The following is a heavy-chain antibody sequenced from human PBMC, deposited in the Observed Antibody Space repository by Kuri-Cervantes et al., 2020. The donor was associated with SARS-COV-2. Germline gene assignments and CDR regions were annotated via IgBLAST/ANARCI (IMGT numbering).Heavy chain of an antibody. CDR1: GFTFSTYA. V-gene: IGHV3-30-3*01. D-gene: IGHD7-27*01. J-gene: IGHJ6*02. CDR3: ARSHAVGKTSYFALDV. Sequence: LSLTCAASGFTFSTYAITWVRRAPGKGLEWVAVISYDGNSEYYAESVRGRFTISRDNSKNSLYLQMNSLRAEDTAVYYCARSHAVGKTSYFALDVWGQGTTVTVSS. CDR2: ISYDGNSE.